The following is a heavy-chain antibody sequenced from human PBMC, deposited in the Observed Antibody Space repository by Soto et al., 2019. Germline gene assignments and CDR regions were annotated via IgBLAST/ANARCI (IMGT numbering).Heavy chain of an antibody. J-gene: IGHJ5*02. Sequence: XXSLRLTFAASGFTLSRYSMHWVLQAPGKGLEWVSYISSSSSTIYYADSVKGRFTISRDNAKNSLYLQMNSLRAEDTAVYYCARHPERIAEIGWFDPWGQGTLVTVPQ. CDR3: ARHPERIAEIGWFDP. CDR1: GFTLSRYS. CDR2: ISSSSSTI. D-gene: IGHD6-13*01. V-gene: IGHV3-48*01.